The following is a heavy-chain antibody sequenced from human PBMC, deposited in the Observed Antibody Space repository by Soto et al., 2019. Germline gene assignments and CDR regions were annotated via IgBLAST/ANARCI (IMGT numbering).Heavy chain of an antibody. D-gene: IGHD3-3*01. CDR1: GFTFSNYA. J-gene: IGHJ4*02. CDR2: ISYDGSNK. CDR3: AKDKNDFWSGRRFFDY. Sequence: QVQLVESGGGVVQPGRSLRLSCAASGFTFSNYAIHWVRQAPGKGLEWVAVISYDGSNKFYADSVEGRFTISRDNSKNTLYLQMNSLGAEDTAVYYCAKDKNDFWSGRRFFDYWGQGTLVTVSS. V-gene: IGHV3-30*18.